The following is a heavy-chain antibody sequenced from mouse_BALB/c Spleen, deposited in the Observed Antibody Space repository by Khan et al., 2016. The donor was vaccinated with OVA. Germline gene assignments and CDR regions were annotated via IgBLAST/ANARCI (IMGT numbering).Heavy chain of an antibody. V-gene: IGHV2-9*02. J-gene: IGHJ4*01. CDR3: ARETAYYGDYEAMDY. Sequence: QVQLKESGPGLVAPSQSLSITCSVSGFSLITYGVHWVRQSPGKGLEWLGIIWAGGSTNYNSALMSRLSISKDNSKSQVFLKMNSLQTDDTAMYSCARETAYYGDYEAMDYWGQGTSVTVSS. CDR1: GFSLITYG. D-gene: IGHD2-13*01. CDR2: IWAGGST.